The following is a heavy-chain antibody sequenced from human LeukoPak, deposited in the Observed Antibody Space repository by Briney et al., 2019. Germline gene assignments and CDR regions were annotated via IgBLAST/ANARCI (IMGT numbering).Heavy chain of an antibody. D-gene: IGHD6-19*01. CDR3: ARDRRLGIAVAGGPCDY. CDR2: IIPTFGTA. J-gene: IGHJ4*02. Sequence: SVKVSCKASGGTFSSYAISWVRQAPGQGLEWMGGIIPTFGTANYAQKFQGRVTITADESTSTAYMELSSLRSEDTAVYYCARDRRLGIAVAGGPCDYWGQGTLVTVSS. V-gene: IGHV1-69*13. CDR1: GGTFSSYA.